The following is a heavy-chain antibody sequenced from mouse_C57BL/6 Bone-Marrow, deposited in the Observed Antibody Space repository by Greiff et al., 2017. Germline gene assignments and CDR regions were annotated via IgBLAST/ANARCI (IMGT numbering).Heavy chain of an antibody. V-gene: IGHV5-16*01. J-gene: IGHJ1*01. Sequence: EVHLVESEGGLVQPGSSMKLSCTASGFTFSDYYMAWVRQVPEKGLEWVANINYDGSSHYYMDSLKSRFIISRYNAKNILYLQMSSMKSEETATYYCARITTVNGYFDVWGSGTTVTVSS. CDR3: ARITTVNGYFDV. D-gene: IGHD1-1*01. CDR2: INYDGSSH. CDR1: GFTFSDYY.